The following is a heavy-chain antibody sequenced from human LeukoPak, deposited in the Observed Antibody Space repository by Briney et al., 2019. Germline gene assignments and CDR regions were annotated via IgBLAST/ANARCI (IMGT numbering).Heavy chain of an antibody. CDR1: GHTFTGYY. J-gene: IGHJ4*02. V-gene: IGHV1-2*02. Sequence: ASVKVSCKASGHTFTGYYMHWVRQAPGQGLEWMGWINPNSGGTNYAQKFQGRVTMTRDTSISTAYMELSRLRSDDTAVYYCARVRKPSSSWYFDYWGQGTLVTVSS. CDR2: INPNSGGT. CDR3: ARVRKPSSSWYFDY. D-gene: IGHD6-13*01.